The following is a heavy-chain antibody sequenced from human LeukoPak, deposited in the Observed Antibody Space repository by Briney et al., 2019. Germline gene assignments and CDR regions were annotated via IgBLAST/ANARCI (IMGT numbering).Heavy chain of an antibody. CDR3: ARGSHYYGSGSPNWFDP. D-gene: IGHD3-10*01. Sequence: SETLSLTCTVSGGSISYYWTWIRQPPGKGLEWIGYIYYSGSTNYSPPLKGRVAMSIDTSKNQFSLKLSSVTAADTAVYYCARGSHYYGSGSPNWFDPWGQGTLVTVSS. CDR1: GGSISYY. V-gene: IGHV4-59*01. CDR2: IYYSGST. J-gene: IGHJ5*02.